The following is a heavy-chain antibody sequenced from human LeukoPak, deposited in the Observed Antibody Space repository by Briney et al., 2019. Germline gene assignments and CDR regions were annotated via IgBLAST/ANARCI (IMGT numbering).Heavy chain of an antibody. Sequence: GRSLRLSCAASGFIFSNYVMHWVRQPPGKGLQYVSGISRNGGSTYYADSVKGRFTISRDNSKNTLYLQMSSLRADDTAVYYCVNQISGWVYWGQGTLVTVSS. D-gene: IGHD6-19*01. CDR2: ISRNGGST. CDR1: GFIFSNYV. CDR3: VNQISGWVY. J-gene: IGHJ4*02. V-gene: IGHV3-64D*06.